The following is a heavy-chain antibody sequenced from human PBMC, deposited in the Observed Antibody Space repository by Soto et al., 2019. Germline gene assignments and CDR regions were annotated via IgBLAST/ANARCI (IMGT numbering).Heavy chain of an antibody. V-gene: IGHV3-7*01. J-gene: IGHJ6*02. Sequence: GSLRLSCAASGFTFSSYWMSWVRQAPGKGLEWVANIKQDGSEKYYVDSVKGRFTISRDNAKNSLYLQMNSLRAEDTAVYYCARGKGKSTLLVVPIYGMDVWGQGTTVTVSS. CDR2: IKQDGSEK. D-gene: IGHD2-15*01. CDR1: GFTFSSYW. CDR3: ARGKGKSTLLVVPIYGMDV.